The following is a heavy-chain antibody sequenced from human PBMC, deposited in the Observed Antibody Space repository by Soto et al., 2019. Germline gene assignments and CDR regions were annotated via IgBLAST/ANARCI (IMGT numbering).Heavy chain of an antibody. V-gene: IGHV1-8*01. D-gene: IGHD2-15*01. CDR1: GYTFTSYD. CDR2: MNPNSGNT. CDR3: ARGGNIRGGYWYIDL. J-gene: IGHJ2*01. Sequence: ASVKVSWKASGYTFTSYDINWVRQATGQGLEWMGWMNPNSGNTGYAQKFQGRVTMTRNTSISTAYMELSSLRSEDTAVYYCARGGNIRGGYWYIDLWGRATLVTVSS.